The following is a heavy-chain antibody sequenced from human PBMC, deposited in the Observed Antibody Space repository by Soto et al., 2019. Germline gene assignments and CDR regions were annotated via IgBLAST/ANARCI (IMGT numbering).Heavy chain of an antibody. CDR2: ISYDGSNK. J-gene: IGHJ3*02. V-gene: IGHV3-30*18. CDR1: GFTFSSYG. Sequence: HPGGSLRLSCAASGFTFSSYGMHWVSQAPGKGLEWVAVISYDGSNKYYADSVKGRFTISRDNSKNTLYLQMNSLRAEDTAVYYCAKGDVLLWFGEFKSDAFDIWGQGTMVTVSS. D-gene: IGHD3-10*01. CDR3: AKGDVLLWFGEFKSDAFDI.